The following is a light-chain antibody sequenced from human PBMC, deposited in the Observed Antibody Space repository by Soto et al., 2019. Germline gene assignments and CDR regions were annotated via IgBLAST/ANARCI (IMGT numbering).Light chain of an antibody. J-gene: IGKJ5*01. CDR1: QDITNY. Sequence: DIQMTQSPSSLSASVGDRVTITCQASQDITNYLNWYQQKPGKPPKPLINDAYNLETGVPSRFSGSGSGTHFSFTINSLQPEDFATYYCQQYDDLPITFGLGTRLDIK. CDR2: DAY. CDR3: QQYDDLPIT. V-gene: IGKV1-33*01.